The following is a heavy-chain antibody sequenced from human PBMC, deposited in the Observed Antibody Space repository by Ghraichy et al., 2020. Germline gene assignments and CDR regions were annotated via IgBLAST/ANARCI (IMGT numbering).Heavy chain of an antibody. CDR2: ISSSSSYI. CDR3: ARDPTTVTTGRGDY. CDR1: GFTFSSYS. D-gene: IGHD4-17*01. Sequence: GGSLRLSCAASGFTFSSYSMNWVRQAPGKGLEWVLSISSSSSYIYYADSVKGRFTISRDNAKNSLYLQMNSLRAEDTAVYYCARDPTTVTTGRGDYWGQGTLVTVSS. V-gene: IGHV3-21*01. J-gene: IGHJ4*02.